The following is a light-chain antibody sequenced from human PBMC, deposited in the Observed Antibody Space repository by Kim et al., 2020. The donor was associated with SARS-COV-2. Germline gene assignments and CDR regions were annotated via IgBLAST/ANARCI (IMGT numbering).Light chain of an antibody. Sequence: EIVLTQSPGTLSLSPGERATLSCRASQSVSSSYLAWYQQKPGQAPRLLIYGASSRATGIPDRFSGSESGTDFTLNISRLEPEDFAVYYCQQYGSSWTFGQGTKVDIK. V-gene: IGKV3-20*01. CDR2: GAS. CDR1: QSVSSSY. J-gene: IGKJ1*01. CDR3: QQYGSSWT.